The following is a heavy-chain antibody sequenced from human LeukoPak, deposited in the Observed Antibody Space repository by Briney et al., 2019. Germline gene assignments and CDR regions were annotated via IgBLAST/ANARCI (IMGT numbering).Heavy chain of an antibody. CDR2: IYTSGST. D-gene: IGHD5-18*01. CDR1: GGSISSSSYY. J-gene: IGHJ4*02. V-gene: IGHV4-39*07. CDR3: ARDHRVYGYRYGSYFDY. Sequence: SETLSLTCTVSGGSISSSSYYWGWIRQPPGKGLEWIGRIYTSGSTNYNPSLKSRVTMSVDTSKNQFSLKLSSVTAADTAVYYCARDHRVYGYRYGSYFDYWGQGTLVTVSS.